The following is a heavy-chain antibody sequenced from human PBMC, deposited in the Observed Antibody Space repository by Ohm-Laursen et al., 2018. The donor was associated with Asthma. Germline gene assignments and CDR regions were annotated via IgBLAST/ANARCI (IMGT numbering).Heavy chain of an antibody. V-gene: IGHV3-30-3*01. CDR3: ARDVMDWYSPALDF. Sequence: SLRLSCSATGFSFRSYAMHWVRQAPGKGLEWLAVISYDSSLKYYADSVNGRFTISRDDFKSTLYLQMNSLRADDTALYYCARDVMDWYSPALDFWGQGSLVTVSS. D-gene: IGHD3/OR15-3a*01. CDR1: GFSFRSYA. J-gene: IGHJ4*02. CDR2: ISYDSSLK.